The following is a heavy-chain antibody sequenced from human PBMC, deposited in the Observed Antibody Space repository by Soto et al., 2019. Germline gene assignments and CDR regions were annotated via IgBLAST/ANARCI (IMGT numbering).Heavy chain of an antibody. Sequence: PGGSLRLSCIWSGFAFRDYEMNWVRQAPGKGLEWVAYISSGAFTIYYADSVRGRFTVSRDNAKNSLYLQMNSLRDEDAAVYYCARTSSIETVHYCGMDVWGQGTTVTVSS. J-gene: IGHJ6*02. CDR2: ISSGAFTI. D-gene: IGHD2-15*01. CDR1: GFAFRDYE. CDR3: ARTSSIETVHYCGMDV. V-gene: IGHV3-48*03.